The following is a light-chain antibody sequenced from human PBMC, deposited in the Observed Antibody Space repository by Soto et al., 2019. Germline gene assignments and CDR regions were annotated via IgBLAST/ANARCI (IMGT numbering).Light chain of an antibody. CDR1: QRISNY. V-gene: IGKV1-39*01. Sequence: IQMTQSPSSLSASLGDRVTITCLASQRISNYLNWYQHKPGKATKLLISAASNLQSGVPSRFSSSESGTDFTLTINTRQPDDSATYYCQQTSNTLGTFGGGTKVEIK. CDR2: AAS. CDR3: QQTSNTLGT. J-gene: IGKJ4*01.